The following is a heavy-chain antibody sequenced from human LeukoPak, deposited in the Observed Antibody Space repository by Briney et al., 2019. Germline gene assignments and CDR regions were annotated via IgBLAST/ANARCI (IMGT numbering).Heavy chain of an antibody. CDR1: GGSISSYD. Sequence: SETLSLTCAVSGGSISSYDWSWIRQAPGKGLEWIGYIYYSGSTNYNPSLKSRVTISVDTSKNQFSLKLSSVTAADTAVYYCARAVAAAGTYYFGYWGQGTLVTVSS. V-gene: IGHV4-59*01. J-gene: IGHJ4*02. D-gene: IGHD6-13*01. CDR3: ARAVAAAGTYYFGY. CDR2: IYYSGST.